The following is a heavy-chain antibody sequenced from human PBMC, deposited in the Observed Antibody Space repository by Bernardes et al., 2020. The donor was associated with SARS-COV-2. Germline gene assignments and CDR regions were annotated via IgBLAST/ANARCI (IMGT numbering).Heavy chain of an antibody. J-gene: IGHJ4*02. CDR1: GGSIRSSSYY. V-gene: IGHV4-39*01. D-gene: IGHD5-18*01. CDR3: ARGGSRATWIQLWFSPPFDY. Sequence: SETLSLTCTVSGGSIRSSSYYWGWIRQPPGKGLEWIGSIYYRGSTYYNPSLKSRVTISVDTSKNQFSLKLSSVTAADTAVYYCARGGSRATWIQLWFSPPFDYWGQGTLVTVS. CDR2: IYYRGST.